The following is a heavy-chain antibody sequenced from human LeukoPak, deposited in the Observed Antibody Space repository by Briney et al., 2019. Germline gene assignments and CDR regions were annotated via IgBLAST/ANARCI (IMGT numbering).Heavy chain of an antibody. CDR1: GFTFSSYW. CDR3: ARDIGWELRGAFDI. CDR2: IKQDGSEK. D-gene: IGHD1-26*01. J-gene: IGHJ3*02. V-gene: IGHV3-7*01. Sequence: PGGSLRLSCAASGFTFSSYWMSWVRQAPGKGLEWVANIKQDGSEKYYVDSVKGRFTISRDNAKNSLYLQMNSLRAEDTAVYYCARDIGWELRGAFDIWGQGTMVTVSS.